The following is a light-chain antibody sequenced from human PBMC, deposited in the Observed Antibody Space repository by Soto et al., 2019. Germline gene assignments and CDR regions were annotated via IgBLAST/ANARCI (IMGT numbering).Light chain of an antibody. J-gene: IGKJ1*01. CDR3: QQYKSYSQT. CDR1: QSISSW. CDR2: DAS. Sequence: PMTQSPSTLSASAGARVTITCRASQSISSWLAWYQQKPGKAPKLLIYDASRLESGVPSRFSGSGSGTEFTLTISSLQPDDFATYYCQQYKSYSQTFGQGTKVDIK. V-gene: IGKV1-5*01.